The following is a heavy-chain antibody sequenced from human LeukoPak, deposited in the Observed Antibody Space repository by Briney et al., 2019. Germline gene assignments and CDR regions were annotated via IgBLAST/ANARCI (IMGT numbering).Heavy chain of an antibody. V-gene: IGHV3-20*04. CDR1: GFTFDDYG. Sequence: QAGGSLRLSCAASGFTFDDYGMSWVRQAPGKGLEWVSGINWNGGSTGYADSVKGRFTISRDNAKNSLYLQMNSLRAEDTALYYCARDNSGEVGAHSAVYFDYWGQGTLVTVSS. CDR3: ARDNSGEVGAHSAVYFDY. D-gene: IGHD1-26*01. CDR2: INWNGGST. J-gene: IGHJ4*02.